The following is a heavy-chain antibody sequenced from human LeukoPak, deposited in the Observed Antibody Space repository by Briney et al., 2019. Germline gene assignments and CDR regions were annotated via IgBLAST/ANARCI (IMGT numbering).Heavy chain of an antibody. Sequence: GESLKISCKGSGYSFTSYWIGWVRQMPGKGLEWMGIIYPGDSDTRYSPSFQGQVTISADKPISTAYLQWSSLKASDTAMYYCARYVVDYDFWSGYSDYWGQGTLVTVSS. CDR2: IYPGDSDT. J-gene: IGHJ4*02. CDR1: GYSFTSYW. CDR3: ARYVVDYDFWSGYSDY. V-gene: IGHV5-51*04. D-gene: IGHD3-3*01.